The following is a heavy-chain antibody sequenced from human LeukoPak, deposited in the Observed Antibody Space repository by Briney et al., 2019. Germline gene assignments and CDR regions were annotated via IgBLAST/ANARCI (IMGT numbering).Heavy chain of an antibody. Sequence: SETLSLTCTVSGGSISSSSYYWGWIRQPPGKGLECIGSIYYSGSTYYNPSLKSRVTISVDTSKNQFSLKLSSVTAADTAVYYCARPILTGTYSSSWSVWFDPWGQGTLVTVSS. CDR1: GGSISSSSYY. CDR2: IYYSGST. D-gene: IGHD6-13*01. V-gene: IGHV4-39*01. CDR3: ARPILTGTYSSSWSVWFDP. J-gene: IGHJ5*02.